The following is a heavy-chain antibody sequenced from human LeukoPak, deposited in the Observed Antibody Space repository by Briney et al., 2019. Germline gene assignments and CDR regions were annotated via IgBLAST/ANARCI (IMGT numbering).Heavy chain of an antibody. CDR1: GGSISSYY. D-gene: IGHD3-10*01. CDR3: TRGYYGSGTLSFDP. V-gene: IGHV4-59*01. Sequence: SETLSLTCTVSGGSISSYYWSWIRRPPGKGLEWIGYIYYSGSTNYNPSLKSRVTISVDTSKNQFSLKLSSVTAADTAVYYCTRGYYGSGTLSFDPWGQGTLVTVSS. CDR2: IYYSGST. J-gene: IGHJ5*02.